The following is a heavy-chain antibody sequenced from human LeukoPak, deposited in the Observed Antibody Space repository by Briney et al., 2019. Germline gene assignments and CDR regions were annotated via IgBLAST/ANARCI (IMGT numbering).Heavy chain of an antibody. J-gene: IGHJ3*02. D-gene: IGHD3-22*01. V-gene: IGHV1-18*04. Sequence: ASVKVSCKASGYTFTGYYMHWVRQAPGQGLEWMGWISAYNGNTNYAQKLQGRVTMTTDTSTSTAYMELRSLRSDDTAVYYCARDQGYYDSGDAFDIWGQGTMVTVSS. CDR1: GYTFTGYY. CDR2: ISAYNGNT. CDR3: ARDQGYYDSGDAFDI.